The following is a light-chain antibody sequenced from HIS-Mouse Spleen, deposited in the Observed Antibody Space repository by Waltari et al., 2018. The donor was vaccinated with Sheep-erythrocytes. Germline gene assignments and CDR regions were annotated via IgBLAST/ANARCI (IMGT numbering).Light chain of an antibody. V-gene: IGLV3-27*01. Sequence: SYELTQPSSVSVSPGQTARIPCPGDVLAKKYARWFQQKPGHAPVLVIYKDSERPSGIPERFSGSSSGTTVTLTISGAQVEDEADYYCYSAADNNLVFGGGTKLTVL. CDR2: KDS. CDR3: YSAADNNLV. J-gene: IGLJ2*01. CDR1: VLAKKY.